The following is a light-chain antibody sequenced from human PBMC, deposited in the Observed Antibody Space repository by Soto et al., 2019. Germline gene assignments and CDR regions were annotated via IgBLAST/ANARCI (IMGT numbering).Light chain of an antibody. J-gene: IGKJ5*01. CDR1: QSVSNN. V-gene: IGKV3-15*01. CDR2: GAS. Sequence: EIVMTQPPATLSVSPGERATLSCRASQSVSNNLAWYQQKPGQAPRLLIYGASTRATGLPARFSGSGSGTEFTLTISSLQPEDFAVYYCQQYNNWPPQITFGQGTRLEF. CDR3: QQYNNWPPQIT.